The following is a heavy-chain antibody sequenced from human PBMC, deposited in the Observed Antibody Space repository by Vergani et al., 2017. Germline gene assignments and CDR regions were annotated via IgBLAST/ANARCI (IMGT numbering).Heavy chain of an antibody. Sequence: QVQLAESGGGRVQPGRSLRLSCAASGFSFSSHAIHWVRQAPGKGLEWVAVISNDGSKKYYADSVKGRFTISRDNSKNTLDLQMNSLRTQDTAVYYCARVSSTSYYYGMDVWGQGTTVTVSS. V-gene: IGHV3-30*03. CDR1: GFSFSSHA. CDR3: ARVSSTSYYYGMDV. CDR2: ISNDGSKK. D-gene: IGHD2-2*01. J-gene: IGHJ6*02.